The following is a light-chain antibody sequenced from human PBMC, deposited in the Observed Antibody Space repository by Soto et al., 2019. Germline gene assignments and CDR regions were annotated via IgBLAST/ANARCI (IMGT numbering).Light chain of an antibody. J-gene: IGKJ1*01. V-gene: IGKV3-20*01. CDR3: QQYVTSSPRT. CDR1: QTISSSY. CDR2: GIS. Sequence: EIVLTQYPGTLSLSPGERATLSCRASQTISSSYLAWYQQKPGQAPRLLMYGISRRATGIPDRFSGSGSGTDFTLTITRLEPEDFAVYYCQQYVTSSPRTFGQGTKVDIK.